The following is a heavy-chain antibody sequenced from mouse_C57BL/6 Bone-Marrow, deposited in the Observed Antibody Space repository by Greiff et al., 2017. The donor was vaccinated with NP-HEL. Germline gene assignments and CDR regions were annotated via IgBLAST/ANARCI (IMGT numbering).Heavy chain of an antibody. V-gene: IGHV5-4*01. CDR1: GFTFSSYA. D-gene: IGHD1-1*01. J-gene: IGHJ3*01. Sequence: EVKLVESGGGLVKPGESLKLSCAASGFTFSSYAMSWVRQTPEKRLEWVATISDGGSYTYYPDNVKGRFTISSDNAKNNLYLQMSHLKSEDTAMYYCARDTYYYGSSYVFAYWGQGTLVTVSA. CDR2: ISDGGSYT. CDR3: ARDTYYYGSSYVFAY.